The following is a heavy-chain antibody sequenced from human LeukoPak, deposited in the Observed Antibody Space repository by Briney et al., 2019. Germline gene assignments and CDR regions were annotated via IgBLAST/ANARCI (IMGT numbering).Heavy chain of an antibody. CDR2: MNPNSGNT. Sequence: ASVKVSCKASGYTFTSYDINWVRQATGQGLEWMGWMNPNSGNTGYAQKFQGRVTMTRNTSISTAYMELSSLRSEDTSVYYCARGWSVAGTHFDYWGQGTLVTVSS. CDR3: ARGWSVAGTHFDY. D-gene: IGHD6-19*01. V-gene: IGHV1-8*01. CDR1: GYTFTSYD. J-gene: IGHJ4*02.